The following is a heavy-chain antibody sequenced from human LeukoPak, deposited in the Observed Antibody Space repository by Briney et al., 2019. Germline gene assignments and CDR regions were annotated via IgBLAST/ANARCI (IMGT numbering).Heavy chain of an antibody. CDR3: AREPLGAGQYYFDS. D-gene: IGHD6-19*01. V-gene: IGHV3-74*03. CDR2: INSDGSST. CDR1: GFTFNSYW. J-gene: IGHJ4*02. Sequence: PGGSLRLSCAASGFTFNSYWMHWVRQAPGKGLVWVSRINSDGSSTKDADSVKGRFTISRDNAKNTLYLQMNSLRAEDTAVYFCAREPLGAGQYYFDSWGQGTLVTVSS.